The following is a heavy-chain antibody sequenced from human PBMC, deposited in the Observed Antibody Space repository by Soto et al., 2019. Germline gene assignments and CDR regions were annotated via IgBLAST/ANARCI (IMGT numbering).Heavy chain of an antibody. V-gene: IGHV1-69*01. Sequence: QVQLVQSGAEVKKPGSSVKVSCKASGGTFSSYAISWVRQAPGQGLEWMGGIIPIFGTANYAQKFQGRVPITADESTSTAYMELSSLRSEDTAVYYCARASGIAAAGDYYYGMDVWGQGTTVTVSS. CDR2: IIPIFGTA. D-gene: IGHD6-13*01. CDR3: ARASGIAAAGDYYYGMDV. J-gene: IGHJ6*02. CDR1: GGTFSSYA.